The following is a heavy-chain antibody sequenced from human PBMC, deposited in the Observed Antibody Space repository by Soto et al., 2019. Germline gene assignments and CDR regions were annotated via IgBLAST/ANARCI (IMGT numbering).Heavy chain of an antibody. J-gene: IGHJ3*02. D-gene: IGHD3-10*01. V-gene: IGHV5-51*01. CDR1: GYSFISYW. CDR3: ARQFRVQGAFDI. CDR2: IYPGDSDT. Sequence: PGEALKISCKGSGYSFISYWIGWERQMPGKGLEWMGIIYPGDSDTRYSPSFQGQVTISADKSISTAYLQWSSLKASDTAMYYCARQFRVQGAFDIWGQGTMVTVSS.